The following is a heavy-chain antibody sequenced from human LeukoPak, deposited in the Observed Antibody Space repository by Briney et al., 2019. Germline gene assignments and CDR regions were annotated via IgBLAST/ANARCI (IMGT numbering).Heavy chain of an antibody. Sequence: PVGSLRLSCAASGFTFSNYGMHWVRQAPGKGLEWVAVISYDGSNEYYADSVKGRFTISRDNSKNTLFLQMNSLRPEDTAVYHCAKVALFSGYYPPFDYWGQGTLVTVSS. CDR3: AKVALFSGYYPPFDY. CDR1: GFTFSNYG. J-gene: IGHJ4*02. V-gene: IGHV3-30*18. D-gene: IGHD3-22*01. CDR2: ISYDGSNE.